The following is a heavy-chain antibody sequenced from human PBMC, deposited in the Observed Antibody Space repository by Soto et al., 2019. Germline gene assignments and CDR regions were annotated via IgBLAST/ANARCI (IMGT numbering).Heavy chain of an antibody. CDR1: GGFLSESY. V-gene: IGHV4-34*01. CDR2: TNHVGGT. CDR3: GGRRYQLPSSELWLDP. Sequence: PSETLSLTCAVSGGFLSESYWTWIRQPPGKGLEWIGETNHVGGTTYNPSLKSRVTMSVDTSPNQFSWKLTSVTAATTALYFCGGRRYQLPSSELWLDPWGQGTPVTVSS. J-gene: IGHJ5*02. D-gene: IGHD1-7*01.